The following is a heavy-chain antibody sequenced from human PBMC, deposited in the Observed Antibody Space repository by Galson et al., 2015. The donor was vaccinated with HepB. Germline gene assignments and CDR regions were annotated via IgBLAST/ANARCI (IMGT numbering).Heavy chain of an antibody. V-gene: IGHV4-59*12. CDR3: ARLNGPGTGGLFGY. CDR1: GGSISSDY. J-gene: IGHJ4*02. Sequence: SETLSLTCLVSGGSISSDYWSWIRQPPMKGLEWIGSINYSGSTNYNPSLNSRVTISLNTSKNQFSLNLRSVTAADTAVYYCARLNGPGTGGLFGYWGQGSLVTVSS. D-gene: IGHD3-10*01. CDR2: INYSGST.